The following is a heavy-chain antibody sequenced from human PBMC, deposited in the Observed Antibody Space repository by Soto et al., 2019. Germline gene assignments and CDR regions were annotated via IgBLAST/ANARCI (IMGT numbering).Heavy chain of an antibody. J-gene: IGHJ4*02. CDR1: GYKFTSHY. CDR2: INPGTGRA. V-gene: IGHV1-46*01. D-gene: IGHD5-18*01. CDR3: AQLPWKQLWPRAPVVN. Sequence: ASVKVSCKTDGYKFTSHYMHWVRQAPGQGLEWMGTINPGTGRAAYAQQFQGRVTITNDTSKNQLVLTMTNMDPVDTATYYCAQLPWKQLWPRAPVVNWGQGTPVTVS.